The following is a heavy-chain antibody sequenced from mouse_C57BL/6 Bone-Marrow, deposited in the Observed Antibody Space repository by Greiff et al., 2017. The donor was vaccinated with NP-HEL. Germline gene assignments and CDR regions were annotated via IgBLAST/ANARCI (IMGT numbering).Heavy chain of an antibody. Sequence: DVMLVESGGDLVKPGGSLKLSCAASGFTFSSYGMSWVRQTPDKRLEWVATISSGGSYTYYPDSVKGRFTISRDNAKNTLYLQRSSLKSEDTAMYYCARVYGSSLAWFAYWGQGTLVTVSA. J-gene: IGHJ3*01. V-gene: IGHV5-6*02. CDR1: GFTFSSYG. CDR3: ARVYGSSLAWFAY. D-gene: IGHD1-1*01. CDR2: ISSGGSYT.